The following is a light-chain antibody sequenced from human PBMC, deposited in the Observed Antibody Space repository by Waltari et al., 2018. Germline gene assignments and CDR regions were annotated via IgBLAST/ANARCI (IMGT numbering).Light chain of an antibody. CDR1: QGISSY. V-gene: IGKV1-9*01. J-gene: IGKJ3*01. CDR3: QQLNSYPLFT. CDR2: AAS. Sequence: DIQLTQSPSFLSASVGDRVTITCRASQGISSYLAWYQQKPGNAPKLLIYAASTLQNGVPSRFSGSGSGTEFTLTISSLQPEDFATYYCQQLNSYPLFTFGPGTKVDIK.